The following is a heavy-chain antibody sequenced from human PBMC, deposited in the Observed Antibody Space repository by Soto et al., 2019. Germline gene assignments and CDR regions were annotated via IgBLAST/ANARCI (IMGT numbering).Heavy chain of an antibody. CDR2: INYTSGTI. CDR3: ARVGSSPGAFDI. J-gene: IGHJ3*02. V-gene: IGHV3-48*02. D-gene: IGHD1-26*01. Sequence: GGSLRLSCAASGFTFSSYAMSWVRQAPGKGLEWVSYINYTSGTIYYADSVKGRFTISRDSAKNSLYLQINSLRDEDTAVYYCARVGSSPGAFDIWGQGTRVTVSS. CDR1: GFTFSSYA.